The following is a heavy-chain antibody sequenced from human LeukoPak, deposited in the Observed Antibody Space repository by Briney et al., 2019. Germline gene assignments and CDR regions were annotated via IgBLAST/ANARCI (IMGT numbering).Heavy chain of an antibody. Sequence: GGSLRLSCAASGFTFSSYSMNWVRQAPGKGLEWVSSISSSSSYIYYAGSVKGRFTISRDNAKNSLYLQMNSLRAEDTAVYYCARVGVRGYAFDIWGQGTMVTVSS. V-gene: IGHV3-21*01. CDR2: ISSSSSYI. CDR3: ARVGVRGYAFDI. CDR1: GFTFSSYS. J-gene: IGHJ3*02. D-gene: IGHD2-21*01.